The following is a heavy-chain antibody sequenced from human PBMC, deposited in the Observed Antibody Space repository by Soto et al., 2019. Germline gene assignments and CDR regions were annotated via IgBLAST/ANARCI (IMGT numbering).Heavy chain of an antibody. CDR2: VIPIIGEG. CDR3: ARPAVNDLDADSSAFDI. D-gene: IGHD1-1*01. CDR1: GGTFSSQT. J-gene: IGHJ3*02. V-gene: IGHV1-69*02. Sequence: QVQLVQSGAEVKEPGSSVKVSCKVSGGTFSSQTINWVRQVPGQGLEWMGSVIPIIGEGKYAQSFLGRVRITAERSTSPAYMELSSLRSEDTAVYYCARPAVNDLDADSSAFDIWGQGTMVTVSS.